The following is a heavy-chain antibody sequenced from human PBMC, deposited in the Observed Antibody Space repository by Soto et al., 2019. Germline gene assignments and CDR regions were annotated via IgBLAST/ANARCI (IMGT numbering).Heavy chain of an antibody. CDR3: ARDRAVTGLCAFDS. CDR1: GGSISSGDYY. V-gene: IGHV4-30-4*01. CDR2: INYSGRT. J-gene: IGHJ3*02. D-gene: IGHD4-17*01. Sequence: QVQLQESGPGLVKPSQTLSLTCTVSGGSISSGDYYWSWIRQPPGKGLEWIGYINYSGRTYYNPSRKSRVTISVDTSKNQFSLKLSSVTAADTAVYYCARDRAVTGLCAFDSWGQGTMVTLSS.